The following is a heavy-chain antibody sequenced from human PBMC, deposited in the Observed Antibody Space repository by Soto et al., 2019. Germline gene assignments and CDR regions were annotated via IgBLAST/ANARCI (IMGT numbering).Heavy chain of an antibody. J-gene: IGHJ6*02. CDR2: LYYSGTT. V-gene: IGHV4-39*01. CDR3: ARHDWSRFYGMDV. Sequence: SETLSLTCTVSGGSISTSSYYWGWIRQSPGKGLEWIGSLYYSGTTYYNPSLKSRVTISVDTSKNQFSLRAYSVTAADTAVYYCARHDWSRFYGMDVWGQGTTVTVSS. D-gene: IGHD2-2*01. CDR1: GGSISTSSYY.